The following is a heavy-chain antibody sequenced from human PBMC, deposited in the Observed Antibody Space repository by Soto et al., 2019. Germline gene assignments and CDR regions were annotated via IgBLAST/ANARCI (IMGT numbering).Heavy chain of an antibody. CDR2: ISGSGGST. CDR1: GFTFSSYA. D-gene: IGHD2-15*01. Sequence: PGRSLRLSCAASGFTFSSYAMSWVRQAPGKGLEWVSAISGSGGSTYYADSVKGRFTISRDNSKNTLYLQMNGLRAEDTAVYYCSKDLVGGRYVLTAGVDYFDIRRQG. J-gene: IGHJ3*02. V-gene: IGHV3-23*01. CDR3: SKDLVGGRYVLTAGVDYFDI.